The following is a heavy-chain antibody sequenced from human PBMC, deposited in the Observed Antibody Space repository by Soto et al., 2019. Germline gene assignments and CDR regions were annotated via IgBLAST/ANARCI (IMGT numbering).Heavy chain of an antibody. D-gene: IGHD6-13*01. CDR2: IYNSGST. V-gene: IGHV4-30-2*01. CDR1: GGSISSGGYS. J-gene: IGHJ4*02. CDR3: ASGQQLVRNY. Sequence: QLQLQESGSGLVKPSQTLSLTCAVSGGSISSGGYSWSWIRQPPGKGLGWIGNIYNSGSTYYNPSLKIRVPISVARSKNQFSLKLSSVTAADTAVYYCASGQQLVRNYWCQGTLVTVSS.